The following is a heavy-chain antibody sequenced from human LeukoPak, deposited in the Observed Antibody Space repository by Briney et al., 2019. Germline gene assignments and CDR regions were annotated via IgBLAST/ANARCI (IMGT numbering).Heavy chain of an antibody. Sequence: GGSLRLSCAASEFTFSNVCMNWVRQGPGKGLEWVGRIKSKTDGGTTDYAAPVEGRFTISRDNSKNTVYLQMNNLKADDTAVYYCTSQYFDYWGQGTLVAVSS. CDR1: EFTFSNVC. CDR3: TSQYFDY. CDR2: IKSKTDGGTT. V-gene: IGHV3-15*01. J-gene: IGHJ4*02.